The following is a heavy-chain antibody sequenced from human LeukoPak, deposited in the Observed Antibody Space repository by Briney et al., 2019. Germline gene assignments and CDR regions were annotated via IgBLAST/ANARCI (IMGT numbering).Heavy chain of an antibody. CDR3: AREDQPDYYDSSGYYFDY. CDR2: IKQDGSEK. D-gene: IGHD3-22*01. Sequence: PGGSLRLSCAASGFTFSSYWMSWVRQAPGKGLEWEANIKQDGSEKYYVDSVKGRFTISRDNAKNSLYLQMNSLRAEDAAVYYCAREDQPDYYDSSGYYFDYWGQGTLVTVSS. CDR1: GFTFSSYW. J-gene: IGHJ4*02. V-gene: IGHV3-7*01.